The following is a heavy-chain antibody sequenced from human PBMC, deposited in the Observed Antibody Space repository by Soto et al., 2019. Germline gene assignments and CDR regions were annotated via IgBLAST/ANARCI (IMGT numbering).Heavy chain of an antibody. Sequence: QLQLQESGPGLVKPSEILSLTCTVSGGSISSSSYYWGWIRQPPGKGLEWIGSIYYSGNTYYTPSLKSRVTISVDTSKNQFSLKLSSVTAADTAVYYCAREGGRYCTGGSCQVDYWGQGTLVTVS. V-gene: IGHV4-39*02. J-gene: IGHJ4*02. CDR2: IYYSGNT. D-gene: IGHD2-15*01. CDR1: GGSISSSSYY. CDR3: AREGGRYCTGGSCQVDY.